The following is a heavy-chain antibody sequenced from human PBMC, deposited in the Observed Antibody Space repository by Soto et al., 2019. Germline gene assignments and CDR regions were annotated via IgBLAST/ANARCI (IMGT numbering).Heavy chain of an antibody. Sequence: EVQLVESGGGLVQPGRSLRLSCAASGFTFDDYAMHWVRQAPGKGLEWVSGISWNSGSIGYADSVKGRFTISRDNAKNSLYLQMNSLRAEDTALYYCAEDISPHYYDSSGYYEHWGQGTLVTVSS. CDR1: GFTFDDYA. V-gene: IGHV3-9*01. D-gene: IGHD3-22*01. CDR3: AEDISPHYYDSSGYYEH. CDR2: ISWNSGSI. J-gene: IGHJ4*02.